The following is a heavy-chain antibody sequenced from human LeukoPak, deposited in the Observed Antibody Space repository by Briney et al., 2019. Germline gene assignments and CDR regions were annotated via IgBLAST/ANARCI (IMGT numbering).Heavy chain of an antibody. J-gene: IGHJ4*02. CDR1: GYTFTSNY. CDR3: ARGGGGSYCDY. V-gene: IGHV1-46*01. CDR2: IYPRDGST. D-gene: IGHD1-26*01. Sequence: ASVKVSCKASGYTFTSNYIHWVRQAPGQGLEWMGMIYPRDGSTSYAQKFQGRVTVTRDTSASTAYMELSSLRSEDTAVYYCARGGGGSYCDYWGQGTLVTVSS.